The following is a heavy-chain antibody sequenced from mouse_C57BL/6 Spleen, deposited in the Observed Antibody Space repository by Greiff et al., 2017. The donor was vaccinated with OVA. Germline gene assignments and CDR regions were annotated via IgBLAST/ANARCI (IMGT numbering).Heavy chain of an antibody. CDR2: IDPSDSET. Sequence: QVQLQQPGAELVRPGSSVKLSCKASGYTFTSYWMHWVKQRPIQGLEWIGNIDPSDSETHYNQKFKDKATLTVDKASSTAYMQLSSLTSEDSAVYYCASYGNYAMDYWGQGTSVTVCS. CDR3: ASYGNYAMDY. J-gene: IGHJ4*01. V-gene: IGHV1-52*01. D-gene: IGHD2-10*02. CDR1: GYTFTSYW.